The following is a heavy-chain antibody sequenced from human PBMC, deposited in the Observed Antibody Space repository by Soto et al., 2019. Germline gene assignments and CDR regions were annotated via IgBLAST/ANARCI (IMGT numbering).Heavy chain of an antibody. CDR2: IYYSGST. V-gene: IGHV4-31*03. J-gene: IGHJ4*02. CDR3: ARDQYYYGSGSSCYFDY. D-gene: IGHD3-10*01. CDR1: SGSISSGGYY. Sequence: QVQLQESGPGLVKPSQTLSLTCIVSSGSISSGGYYWSWIRQHPGKGLEWIGYIYYSGSTYYNPSLKSRVTISVDTSKNQFSLKLSSVTAADTAVYYCARDQYYYGSGSSCYFDYWGQGTLVTVSS.